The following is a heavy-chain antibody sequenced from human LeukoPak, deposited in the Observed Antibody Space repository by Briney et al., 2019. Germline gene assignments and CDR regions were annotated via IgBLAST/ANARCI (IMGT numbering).Heavy chain of an antibody. D-gene: IGHD3-3*01. Sequence: PGGSLRLSCAASGFTFSSYWMSSVRQAPGKGLEWVANIKQDGSEKYYVDSVKGRFTISRDNAKKSLYLQMNSLRAEDTAVYYCARDRGYYDFWSGYYTGMGFDPWGQGTLVTVSS. J-gene: IGHJ5*02. V-gene: IGHV3-7*01. CDR3: ARDRGYYDFWSGYYTGMGFDP. CDR1: GFTFSSYW. CDR2: IKQDGSEK.